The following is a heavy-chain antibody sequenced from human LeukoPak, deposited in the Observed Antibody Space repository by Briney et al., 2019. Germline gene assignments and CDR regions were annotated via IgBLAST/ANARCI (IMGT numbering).Heavy chain of an antibody. Sequence: GGSLRLSCAASGFTVSSNYMSWVRQAPGKGLEWVSVIYSDGSTYYADSVKGRFTISRDNSKNTLYLQMNSLRAEDTAVYYCARSYDSSGYYYVVGAFDIWGQGTMVTVSS. CDR3: ARSYDSSGYYYVVGAFDI. D-gene: IGHD3-22*01. J-gene: IGHJ3*02. CDR2: IYSDGST. V-gene: IGHV3-66*01. CDR1: GFTVSSNY.